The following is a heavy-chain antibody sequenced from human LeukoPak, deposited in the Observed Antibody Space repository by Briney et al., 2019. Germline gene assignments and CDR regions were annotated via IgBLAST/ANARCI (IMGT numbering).Heavy chain of an antibody. Sequence: ASVKVSCKTSGYTFSGYYMHWVRQAHGQGLEWMGWINPNNGGTNYAQKFQGRVTMTRDTSISTTYMELSRLRSDDTAVYYCASDVVSVELDYWGQGTLVTVSS. CDR1: GYTFSGYY. CDR2: INPNNGGT. J-gene: IGHJ4*02. CDR3: ASDVVSVELDY. D-gene: IGHD2-2*01. V-gene: IGHV1-2*02.